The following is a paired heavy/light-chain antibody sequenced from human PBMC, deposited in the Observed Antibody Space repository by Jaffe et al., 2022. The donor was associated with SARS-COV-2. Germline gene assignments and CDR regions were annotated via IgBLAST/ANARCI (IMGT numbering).Heavy chain of an antibody. CDR3: ARDLSTHFDW. Sequence: QVQLVESGGGVVQPGRSLRLSCAASGFTFNNYYMHWVRQAPGKGLEWVAVISYDGGNKYYADSVKGRFTISRDNSKNTLFLQMSSLRAEDTAIYYCARDLSTHFDWWGQGTLVTVSS. V-gene: IGHV3-30*04. CDR2: ISYDGGNK. D-gene: IGHD3-16*02. J-gene: IGHJ4*02. CDR1: GFTFNNYY.
Light chain of an antibody. Sequence: EIVLTQSPGTLSLSPGERATLSCRASQSVSSSYLAWYQQKPGQAPRLLIYGAASRATGIPDRFSGSGSGTDFTLTISGLEPEDSAVYYCHHYGSLYTFGQGTKLEI. CDR2: GAA. J-gene: IGKJ2*01. CDR1: QSVSSSY. CDR3: HHYGSLYT. V-gene: IGKV3-20*01.